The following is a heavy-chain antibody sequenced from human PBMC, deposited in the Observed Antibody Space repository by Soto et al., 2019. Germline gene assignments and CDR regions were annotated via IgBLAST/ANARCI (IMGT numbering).Heavy chain of an antibody. CDR2: ISGAGGNT. CDR3: AKDPVPQLLPSWWFDP. D-gene: IGHD2-2*01. J-gene: IGHJ5*02. Sequence: EVQLLESGGGLVQPGGSLRLSCAASGFAFGAYAMTWVRQAPGKGLEWVSVISGAGGNTYYADSVKGRFTGYRDNSKKMLYLEMNSLRVDDTAIYYCAKDPVPQLLPSWWFDPWGQGTRVTVS. CDR1: GFAFGAYA. V-gene: IGHV3-23*01.